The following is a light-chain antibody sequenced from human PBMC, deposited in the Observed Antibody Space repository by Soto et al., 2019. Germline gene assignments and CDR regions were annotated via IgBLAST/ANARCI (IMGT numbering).Light chain of an antibody. CDR2: NAA. Sequence: EIVLTQSPGTLSLSPGGRATLSCRASQSVSNNFLAWYQQKPGQAPRLLIYNAATMANGIPDRFSGSGSGKDFTLTISRLEPEDFAVYQCQQSASSLLTFGGGTKVEIK. J-gene: IGKJ4*01. V-gene: IGKV3-20*01. CDR3: QQSASSLLT. CDR1: QSVSNNF.